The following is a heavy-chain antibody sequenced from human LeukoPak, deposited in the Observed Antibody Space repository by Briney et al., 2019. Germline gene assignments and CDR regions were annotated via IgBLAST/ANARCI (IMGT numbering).Heavy chain of an antibody. D-gene: IGHD3-10*01. J-gene: IGHJ6*02. Sequence: SETLSLTCTVSGGSISSYYWSWLRQPPGKGLEWIGYIYYSGSTNYNPSLKSRVTISVDTSKNQFSLKLSSVTAADTAVYYCARDSRSLLWFGETQTVGYYYYYGMDVWGQGTTVTVSS. CDR2: IYYSGST. V-gene: IGHV4-59*01. CDR1: GGSISSYY. CDR3: ARDSRSLLWFGETQTVGYYYYYGMDV.